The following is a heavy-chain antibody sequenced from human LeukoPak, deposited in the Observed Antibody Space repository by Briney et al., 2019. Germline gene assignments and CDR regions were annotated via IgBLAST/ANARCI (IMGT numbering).Heavy chain of an antibody. CDR1: GFTFSSYA. V-gene: IGHV3-23*01. D-gene: IGHD6-13*01. CDR3: ASSIAAAGTCY. Sequence: GGSLRLSCAASGFTFSSYAMSWVRQAPGKGLEWVSAISGSGGSTYYADSVKGRFTISRDNSKNTLYLQMNSLRAEDTAVYYCASSIAAAGTCYWGQGTLVTVSS. CDR2: ISGSGGST. J-gene: IGHJ4*02.